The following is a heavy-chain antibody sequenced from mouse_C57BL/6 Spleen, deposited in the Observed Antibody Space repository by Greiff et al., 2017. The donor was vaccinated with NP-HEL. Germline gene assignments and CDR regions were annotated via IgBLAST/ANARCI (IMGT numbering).Heavy chain of an antibody. CDR2: INPNNGGT. CDR1: GYTFTDYN. Sequence: VQLKQSGPELVKPGASVKIPCKASGYTFTDYNMDWVKQSHGKSLEWIGDINPNNGGTIYNQKFKGKAALTVDKSSSTAYMELRSLTSEDTAVYYCARKDYSRYFDVWGTGTTVTVSS. V-gene: IGHV1-18*01. CDR3: ARKDYSRYFDV. D-gene: IGHD2-12*01. J-gene: IGHJ1*03.